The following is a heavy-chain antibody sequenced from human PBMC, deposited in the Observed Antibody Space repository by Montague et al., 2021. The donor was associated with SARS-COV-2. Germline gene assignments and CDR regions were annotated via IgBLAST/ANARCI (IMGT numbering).Heavy chain of an antibody. V-gene: IGHV4-59*13. CDR3: ARTEYNWNDWFDP. CDR2: IFHRGIT. D-gene: IGHD1-20*01. J-gene: IGHJ5*02. Sequence: SETLSLTRSLSGGSISSYHWSWIRQSRGKGLEWIGYIFHRGITDXNPSLKSRVTISVDMSKNQSSLQLNSVTAADSAVYYCARTEYNWNDWFDPWGQGTLVTVSS. CDR1: GGSISSYH.